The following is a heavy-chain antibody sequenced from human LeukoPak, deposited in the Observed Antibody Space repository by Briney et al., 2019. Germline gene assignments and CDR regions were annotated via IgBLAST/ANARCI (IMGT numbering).Heavy chain of an antibody. CDR3: ARDAYYGSGSYPY. CDR1: GYIFTDYY. D-gene: IGHD3-10*01. CDR2: INPDSGGT. Sequence: ASVKVSCKASGYIFTDYYMHWVRQAPGQGLEWMGWINPDSGGTNYAQKFQGRVTMTRDTSISTAYMELSRLRSDDTAVYYCARDAYYGSGSYPYWGQGTLVTVSS. J-gene: IGHJ4*02. V-gene: IGHV1-2*02.